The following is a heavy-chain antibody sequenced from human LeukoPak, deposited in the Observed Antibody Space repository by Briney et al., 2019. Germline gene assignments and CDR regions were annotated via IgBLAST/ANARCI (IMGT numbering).Heavy chain of an antibody. CDR1: GGSISSYY. CDR3: ARAQTGYFDY. D-gene: IGHD3-9*01. J-gene: IGHJ4*02. Sequence: KASETLSLTCTVSGGSISSYYWSWIRQPPGKGLEWIGYIYYSGSTYYNPSLKSRVTISVDTSKNQFSLKLSSVTAADTAVYYCARAQTGYFDYWGQGTLVTVSS. CDR2: IYYSGST. V-gene: IGHV4-59*08.